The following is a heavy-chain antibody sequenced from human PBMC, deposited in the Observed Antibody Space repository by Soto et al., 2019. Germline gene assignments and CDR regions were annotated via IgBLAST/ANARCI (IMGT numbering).Heavy chain of an antibody. CDR1: GGSISSGGYY. Sequence: PSETLSLTCTVSGGSISSGGYYWSWIRQHPGKGLEWIGYIYYSGSTYYNPSLKSRVTISVDTSKNQFSLKLSSVTAADTAVYYCASVDTAMVIFDYWCQGTLVTVSS. CDR2: IYYSGST. CDR3: ASVDTAMVIFDY. D-gene: IGHD5-18*01. V-gene: IGHV4-31*03. J-gene: IGHJ4*02.